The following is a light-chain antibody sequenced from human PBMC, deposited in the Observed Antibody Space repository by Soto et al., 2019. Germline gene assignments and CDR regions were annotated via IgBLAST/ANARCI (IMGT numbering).Light chain of an antibody. J-gene: IGLJ1*01. CDR3: ISYTSSSTLYV. CDR1: SSDVGGYNF. V-gene: IGLV2-14*01. CDR2: EVT. Sequence: QSAVTQPASVSGSPGQSITISCTGTSSDVGGYNFVSWYQLYPGKAPKLMIYEVTNRPSGVSNRFSGSKSGNTASLTISGLQAEDEANYYCISYTSSSTLYVFGTGTKVTVL.